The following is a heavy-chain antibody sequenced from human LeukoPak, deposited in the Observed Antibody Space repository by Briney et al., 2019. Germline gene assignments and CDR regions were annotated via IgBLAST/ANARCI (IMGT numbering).Heavy chain of an antibody. V-gene: IGHV3-74*01. CDR2: INSDGSST. D-gene: IGHD3-16*01. CDR1: GFTFSSYA. Sequence: GGSLRLSCAASGFTFSSYAMHWVRQAPGKGLVWVSRINSDGSSTSYADSVKGRFTISRDNAKNTLYLQMNSLRAEDTAVYYCARASSWGPDDAFDIWGQGTMVTVSS. J-gene: IGHJ3*02. CDR3: ARASSWGPDDAFDI.